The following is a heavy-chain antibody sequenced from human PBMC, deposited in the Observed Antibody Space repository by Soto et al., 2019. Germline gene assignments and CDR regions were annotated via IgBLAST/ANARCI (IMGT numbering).Heavy chain of an antibody. J-gene: IGHJ6*02. CDR2: IIPILGTA. CDR1: GGTFSSYA. CDR3: ARVLRYFYYGMDV. Sequence: SVKVSCKASGGTFSSYAISWLRQAPGQGLEWMGGIIPILGTANYAQKFQGRVTITADKSTSTAYMELSSLRSEDTAVYYCARVLRYFYYGMDVWGQGTTVTVSS. V-gene: IGHV1-69*10. D-gene: IGHD3-9*01.